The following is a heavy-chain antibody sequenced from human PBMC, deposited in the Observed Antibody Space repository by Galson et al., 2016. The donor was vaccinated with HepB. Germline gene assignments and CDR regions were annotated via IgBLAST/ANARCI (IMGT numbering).Heavy chain of an antibody. Sequence: SLRLSCAASGFAFFDYAMTWVRQAPGKGLEWVSGISGSSGTTDYVDSVKGWFTISRDNSKNTVYLQMNSLRAEDTAVYYCAKEYCRGGSCHVDSWGQGTLVTVSS. CDR2: ISGSSGTT. D-gene: IGHD2-15*01. CDR1: GFAFFDYA. J-gene: IGHJ4*02. CDR3: AKEYCRGGSCHVDS. V-gene: IGHV3-23*01.